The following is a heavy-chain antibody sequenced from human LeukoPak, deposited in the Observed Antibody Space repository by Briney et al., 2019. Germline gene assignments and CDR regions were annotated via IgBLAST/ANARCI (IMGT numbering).Heavy chain of an antibody. V-gene: IGHV4-59*01. CDR2: IYYTGST. J-gene: IGHJ5*02. D-gene: IGHD3-10*01. CDR3: ARDPFYYGSGPGFDP. Sequence: SETLSLTCTVSSGSIGSYYWSWIRQPPGKGLEWIGYIYYTGSTDYNPSLKSRVTILVDRSKNQFSLKLSSLTAADTAVYYCARDPFYYGSGPGFDPWGQGTLVTVSS. CDR1: SGSIGSYY.